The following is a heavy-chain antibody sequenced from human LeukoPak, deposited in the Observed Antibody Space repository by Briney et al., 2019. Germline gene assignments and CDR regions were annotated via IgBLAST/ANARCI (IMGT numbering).Heavy chain of an antibody. V-gene: IGHV3-53*01. CDR2: IYSGGST. D-gene: IGHD6-13*01. Sequence: GGSLRLSCAASGFTISSNYMNWVRQAPGKGLEWVLVIYSGGSTYYADSVKGRFTISRDNSKNTLYLQMNSLRVEDTAVYYCAKDLEQQRLVLGGVVYWGQGTLVTVSS. CDR1: GFTISSNY. CDR3: AKDLEQQRLVLGGVVY. J-gene: IGHJ4*02.